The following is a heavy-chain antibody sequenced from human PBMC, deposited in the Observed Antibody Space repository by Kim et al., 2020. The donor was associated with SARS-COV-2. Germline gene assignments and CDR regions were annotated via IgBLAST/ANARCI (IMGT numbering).Heavy chain of an antibody. V-gene: IGHV3-15*01. CDR3: TTDGGAGFDY. D-gene: IGHD6-19*01. CDR2: TP. Sequence: TPDYAAPVKGRFTISRDDSKNTLYLQMNSLKTEDTAVYYCTTDGGAGFDYWGQGTLVTVSS. J-gene: IGHJ4*02.